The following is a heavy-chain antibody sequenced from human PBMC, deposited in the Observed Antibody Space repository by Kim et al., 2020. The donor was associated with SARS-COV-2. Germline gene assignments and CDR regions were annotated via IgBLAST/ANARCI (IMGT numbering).Heavy chain of an antibody. J-gene: IGHJ5*02. CDR1: GGSFSGYY. V-gene: IGHV4-34*01. D-gene: IGHD6-19*01. CDR3: ARDEIIAVADRDWFDP. CDR2: INHSGST. Sequence: SETLSLTCAVYGGSFSGYYWSWIRQPPGKGLEWIGEINHSGSTNYNPSLKSRVTISVDTSKNQFSLKLSSVTAADTAVYYCARDEIIAVADRDWFDPWG.